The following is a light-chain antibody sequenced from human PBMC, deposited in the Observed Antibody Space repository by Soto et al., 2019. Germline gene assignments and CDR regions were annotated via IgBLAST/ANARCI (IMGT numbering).Light chain of an antibody. J-gene: IGKJ2*03. CDR3: QQYNNWPPVS. CDR2: GAS. CDR1: QSVSTS. V-gene: IGKV3-15*01. Sequence: EIVMTQFPATLSVSPGETATLTCSASQSVSTSLAWYQQKPGQAPRLLIYGASTRATGVPARFSGSGSGTDFTLTISSLQSEDFAIYYCQQYNNWPPVSFGRGTKLEI.